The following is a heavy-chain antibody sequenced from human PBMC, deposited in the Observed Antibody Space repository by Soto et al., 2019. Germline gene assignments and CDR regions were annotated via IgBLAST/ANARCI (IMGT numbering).Heavy chain of an antibody. J-gene: IGHJ6*02. CDR3: AREDDGGDSLDV. Sequence: WTWIRQSPGKGLEWIGYIHHSGSILYNPSLKSRVTISVDTSKNQFSLHLSSVTAADTAVYFWAREDDGGDSLDVWGQGTTVTVSS. CDR2: IHHSGSI. V-gene: IGHV4-30-4*08. D-gene: IGHD1-1*01.